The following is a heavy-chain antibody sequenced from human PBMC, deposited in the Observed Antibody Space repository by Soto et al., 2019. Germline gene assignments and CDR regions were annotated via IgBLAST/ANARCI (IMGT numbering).Heavy chain of an antibody. CDR2: IRSKTNNYAT. V-gene: IGHV3-73*02. J-gene: IGHJ4*02. CDR3: SRLVGATSSFDY. Sequence: EVQLVESGGGLVQPGGSLKLSCAASGFTFSGSAMHWVRQASGKGLEWVGRIRSKTNNYATAYAASVKGRFTISRDDSKNPVYLQMNSLKTEDTAVYYCSRLVGATSSFDYWGQGTLVTVSS. D-gene: IGHD1-26*01. CDR1: GFTFSGSA.